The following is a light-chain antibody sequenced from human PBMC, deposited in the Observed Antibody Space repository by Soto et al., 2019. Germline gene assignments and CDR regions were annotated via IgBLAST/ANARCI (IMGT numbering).Light chain of an antibody. CDR1: SSDVGGYNY. J-gene: IGLJ2*01. V-gene: IGLV2-14*01. CDR3: ISYTVIDTLVV. CDR2: EVS. Sequence: QSALTQPASVSGSPGQSITISCTGTSSDVGGYNYVSWYQQQPGKAPKLMIYEVSNRPSGVSNRFSGSKSGITASLTISGLQPEDEADYYCISYTVIDTLVVFGGGTQLTVL.